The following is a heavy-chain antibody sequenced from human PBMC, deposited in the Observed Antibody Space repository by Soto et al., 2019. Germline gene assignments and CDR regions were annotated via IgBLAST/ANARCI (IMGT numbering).Heavy chain of an antibody. CDR1: GFTFSSYW. Sequence: PGGSLRLSCAASGFTFSSYWMHWVRQAPGKGLVWVSRINSDGSSTSYADSVKGRFTISRDNAKNTLYLQMNSLRAEDTAVYYCARGARTTVTPAYYYYYMDVWGKGTTVTVSS. J-gene: IGHJ6*03. D-gene: IGHD4-17*01. CDR3: ARGARTTVTPAYYYYYMDV. V-gene: IGHV3-74*01. CDR2: INSDGSST.